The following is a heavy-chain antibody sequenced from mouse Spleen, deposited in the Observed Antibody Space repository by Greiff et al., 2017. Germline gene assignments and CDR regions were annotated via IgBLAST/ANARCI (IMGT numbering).Heavy chain of an antibody. V-gene: IGHV14-1*01. CDR1: GFNIKDYY. CDR3: IYDGYRWYFDV. Sequence: DVQLQESGAELVRPGASVKLSCTASGFNIKDYYMHWVKQRPEQGLEWIGRIDPEDGDTEYAPKFQGKATMTADTSSNTAYLQLSSLTSEDTAVYYCIYDGYRWYFDVWGAGTTVTVSS. CDR2: IDPEDGDT. J-gene: IGHJ1*01. D-gene: IGHD2-3*01.